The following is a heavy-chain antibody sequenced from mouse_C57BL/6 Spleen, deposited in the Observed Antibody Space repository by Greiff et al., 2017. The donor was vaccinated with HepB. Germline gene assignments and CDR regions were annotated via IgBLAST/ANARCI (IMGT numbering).Heavy chain of an antibody. CDR2: IRLKSDNYAT. J-gene: IGHJ1*03. D-gene: IGHD1-1*01. CDR1: GFTFSNYW. V-gene: IGHV6-3*01. CDR3: TGADYYGSSGYFDV. Sequence: EVQRVESGGGLVQPGGSMKLSCVASGFTFSNYWMNWVRQSPEKGLEWVAQIRLKSDNYATHYAESVKGRFTISRDDSKSSVYLQMNNLRAEDTGIYYCTGADYYGSSGYFDVWGTGTTVTVSS.